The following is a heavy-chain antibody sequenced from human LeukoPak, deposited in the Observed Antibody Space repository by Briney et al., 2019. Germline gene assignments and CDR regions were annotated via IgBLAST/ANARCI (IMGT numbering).Heavy chain of an antibody. CDR2: IIPIFGTA. Sequence: SVKVSCKASGGTFSSYAISWVRQTPGQGLEWMGGIIPIFGTANYAQKFQGRVTITADESTSTAYMELSSLRSEDTAVYYCARDRYYYDSSGYYTIFDYWGQGTLVTVSS. CDR3: ARDRYYYDSSGYYTIFDY. J-gene: IGHJ4*02. CDR1: GGTFSSYA. V-gene: IGHV1-69*13. D-gene: IGHD3-22*01.